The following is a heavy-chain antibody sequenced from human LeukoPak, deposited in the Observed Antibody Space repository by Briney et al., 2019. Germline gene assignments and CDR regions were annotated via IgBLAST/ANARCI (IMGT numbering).Heavy chain of an antibody. J-gene: IGHJ5*02. CDR2: INPDASTA. CDR1: EFTFSAYW. V-gene: IGHV3-74*01. Sequence: GGSLRLSCAASEFTFSAYWVHWVRQAPGKGLVWVSLINPDASTAVYADSVKGRFTISRDNAKNTLYLQMNSLRAEDTAVYYCAMSLYSGAYVTWGQGTLVTVSS. CDR3: AMSLYSGAYVT. D-gene: IGHD1-26*01.